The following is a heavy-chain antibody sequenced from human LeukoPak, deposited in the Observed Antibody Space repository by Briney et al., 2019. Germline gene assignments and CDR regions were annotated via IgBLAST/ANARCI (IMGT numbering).Heavy chain of an antibody. V-gene: IGHV1-8*03. Sequence: ASVKVSCKASGYTFTSYDINWVRQATGQGLEWMGWMNPNSGNTGYAQKFQGRVTITADESTSTAYMELSSLRSEDTAVYYCASSSGWHRPHDYWGQGTLVTVSS. CDR3: ASSSGWHRPHDY. CDR2: MNPNSGNT. J-gene: IGHJ4*02. CDR1: GYTFTSYD. D-gene: IGHD6-19*01.